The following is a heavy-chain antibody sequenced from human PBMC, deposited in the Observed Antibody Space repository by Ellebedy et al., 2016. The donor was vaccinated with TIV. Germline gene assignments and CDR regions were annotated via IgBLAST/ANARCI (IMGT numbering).Heavy chain of an antibody. CDR3: AGRAYNWNDGSLFDY. J-gene: IGHJ4*02. CDR2: ISSSSSYI. V-gene: IGHV3-21*04. CDR1: GFTFSSYS. Sequence: GGSLRLSCAASGFTFSSYSMNWVRQAPGKGLEWVSSISSSSSYIYYADSVKGRFTISRDNAKNPLYLQMNSLRAEDTAVYYCAGRAYNWNDGSLFDYWGQGTLVTVSS. D-gene: IGHD1-1*01.